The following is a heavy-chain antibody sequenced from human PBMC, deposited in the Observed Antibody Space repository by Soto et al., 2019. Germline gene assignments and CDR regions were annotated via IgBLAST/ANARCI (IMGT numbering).Heavy chain of an antibody. D-gene: IGHD6-13*01. CDR2: IYYSGST. CDR3: ARASSSWTYYYYGMDG. Sequence: SETLSLTCTVSGGSISSYYCSWIRQPPGKGLEWTGYIYYSGSTNYNPSLKSRVTISVDTSKNQFSLKLSSVNAADTAVYYCARASSSWTYYYYGMDGWGQGTTVNVS. CDR1: GGSISSYY. J-gene: IGHJ6*02. V-gene: IGHV4-59*01.